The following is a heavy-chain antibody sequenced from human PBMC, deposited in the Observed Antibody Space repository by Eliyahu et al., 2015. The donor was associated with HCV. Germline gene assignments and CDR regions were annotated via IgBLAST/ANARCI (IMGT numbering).Heavy chain of an antibody. CDR3: ARAEPPEYYYDSSDPNWFDP. Sequence: EVQLVESGGGLVQPGGSLRLSCAASGFTFSXYWXXWVRQAPGKGLVWVSRINSDGSSTSYADSVKGRFTISRDNAKNTLYLQMNSLRAEDTAVYYCARAEPPEYYYDSSDPNWFDPWGQGTLVTVSS. D-gene: IGHD3-22*01. J-gene: IGHJ5*02. V-gene: IGHV3-74*01. CDR2: INSDGSST. CDR1: GFTFSXYW.